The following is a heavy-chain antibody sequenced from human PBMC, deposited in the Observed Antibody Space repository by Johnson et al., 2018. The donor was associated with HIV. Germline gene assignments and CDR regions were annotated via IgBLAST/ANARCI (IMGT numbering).Heavy chain of an antibody. CDR2: IGTAGDT. CDR3: ARAFLSHYYDSSGPVDI. D-gene: IGHD3-22*01. Sequence: EVELVESGGGLVQPGGSMRLSCVASGFTFTSYDMHWVRQATGEGLDWISAIGTAGDTLSPGSVKGRFTISRDNAKNSLYLQMNSLRAEDTALYYCARAFLSHYYDSSGPVDIWGQGTMVTVSS. J-gene: IGHJ3*02. V-gene: IGHV3-13*01. CDR1: GFTFTSYD.